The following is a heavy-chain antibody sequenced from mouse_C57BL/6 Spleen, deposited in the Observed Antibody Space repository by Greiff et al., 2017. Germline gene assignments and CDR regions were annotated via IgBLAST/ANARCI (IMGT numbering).Heavy chain of an antibody. CDR1: GFTFSSYT. Sequence: EVHLVESGGGLVKPGGSLKLSCAASGFTFSSYTMSWVRQTPEKRLEWVATISGGGGNTYYPDSVKGRFTISRDNAKNTLYLQMSSLRSEDTALYYCARLLRSLDYWGQGTTLTVSS. CDR2: ISGGGGNT. CDR3: ARLLRSLDY. J-gene: IGHJ2*01. D-gene: IGHD1-1*01. V-gene: IGHV5-9*01.